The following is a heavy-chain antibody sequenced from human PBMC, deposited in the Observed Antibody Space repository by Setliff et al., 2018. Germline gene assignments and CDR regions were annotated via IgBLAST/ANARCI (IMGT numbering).Heavy chain of an antibody. CDR2: VYYSGTT. J-gene: IGHJ4*02. V-gene: IGHV4-61*01. Sequence: ASETLSLTCTVSGGSISGASIRSYYWSWIRQPPGKGLEFIGYVYYSGTTNYDPSLKSRVTISVDTSKNQFSLKLSSVTAADTAVYYCARGGTYRYFDYWGQGTLVTV. CDR3: ARGGTYRYFDY. CDR1: GGSISGASIRSYY.